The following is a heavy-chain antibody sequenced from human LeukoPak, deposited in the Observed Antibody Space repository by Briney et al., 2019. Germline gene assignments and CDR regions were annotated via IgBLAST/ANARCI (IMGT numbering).Heavy chain of an antibody. Sequence: GGSLRLSCAASGFTFSSYAMSWVRQAPGKGLEWVSAISGSGGSTYYADSVKGRFTISRDNSKNTLYLQMNSLRAEDTAVYYCARDDIVTDYYFDYWGQGTLVTVSS. CDR2: ISGSGGST. CDR3: ARDDIVTDYYFDY. J-gene: IGHJ4*02. V-gene: IGHV3-23*01. CDR1: GFTFSSYA. D-gene: IGHD3-9*01.